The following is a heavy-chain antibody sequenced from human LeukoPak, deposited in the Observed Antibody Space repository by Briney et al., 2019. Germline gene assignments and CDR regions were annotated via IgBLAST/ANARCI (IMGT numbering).Heavy chain of an antibody. D-gene: IGHD5-18*01. V-gene: IGHV4-59*01. J-gene: IGHJ5*02. CDR1: GGSISSYY. CDR2: IYYSGST. Sequence: SETLSLTCTVSGGSISSYYWSWIRQPPGKGLEWIGYIYYSGSTNYNPSLKSRVTISVDTSKNQFSLKLSSVTAADTAVYYCAREGAGRRYSYGLDWFDPWGQGTLVTVSS. CDR3: AREGAGRRYSYGLDWFDP.